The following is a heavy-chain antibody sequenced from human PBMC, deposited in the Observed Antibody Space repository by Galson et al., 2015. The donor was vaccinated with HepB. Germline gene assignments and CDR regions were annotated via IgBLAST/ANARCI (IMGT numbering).Heavy chain of an antibody. CDR2: IIPKFGTA. CDR3: ARNLGYCGRTSCFYYYYMDV. D-gene: IGHD2-2*01. CDR1: GDTFSSYA. J-gene: IGHJ6*03. V-gene: IGHV1-69*13. Sequence: SVKVSCKASGDTFSSYAISWVRQAPGQGLEWMGGIIPKFGTANYAQKFQDRVTITADESTSTAFMELSSLRSEDTAVYFCARNLGYCGRTSCFYYYYMDVWGTGTTVTVSS.